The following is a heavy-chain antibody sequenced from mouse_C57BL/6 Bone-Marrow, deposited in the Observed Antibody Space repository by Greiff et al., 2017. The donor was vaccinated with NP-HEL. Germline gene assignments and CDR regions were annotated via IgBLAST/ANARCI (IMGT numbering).Heavy chain of an antibody. J-gene: IGHJ1*03. Sequence: VMLVESGAELVKPGASVKISCKASGYAFSSYWMNWVKQRPGKGLEWIGQIYPGDGDTNYNGKFKGKATLTADKSSSTAYMQLSSLTSEDSAVYFCARLGGYWYFDVWGTGTTVTVSS. D-gene: IGHD1-1*02. CDR2: IYPGDGDT. CDR1: GYAFSSYW. CDR3: ARLGGYWYFDV. V-gene: IGHV1-80*01.